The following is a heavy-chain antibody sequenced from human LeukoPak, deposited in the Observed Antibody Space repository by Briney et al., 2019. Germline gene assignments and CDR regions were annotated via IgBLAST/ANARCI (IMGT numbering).Heavy chain of an antibody. J-gene: IGHJ6*03. CDR2: IWYDGSNK. CDR1: GFTFSSYG. CDR3: AKDEERTGYSSGWYWYYYYYYMDV. D-gene: IGHD6-19*01. Sequence: GRSLRLSCAASGFTFSSYGMHWVRQAPGKGLEWVAVIWYDGSNKYYADSVKGRFTISRDNSKNKLYLQMNSLRAEDTAVYYCAKDEERTGYSSGWYWYYYYYYMDVWGKGTTVTVSS. V-gene: IGHV3-33*06.